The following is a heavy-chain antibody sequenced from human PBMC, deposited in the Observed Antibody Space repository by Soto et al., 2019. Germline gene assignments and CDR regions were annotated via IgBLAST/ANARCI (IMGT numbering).Heavy chain of an antibody. Sequence: SETLSLTCTVSGGSISSYYWRWIRQPPGKGLEWIGYIYYSGSTNYNPSLKSRVTISVDTSKNQFSLKLSSVTAADTAVYYCARESYGDYGSFDYWGQGTLVTVSS. CDR2: IYYSGST. CDR1: GGSISSYY. D-gene: IGHD4-17*01. V-gene: IGHV4-59*01. CDR3: ARESYGDYGSFDY. J-gene: IGHJ4*02.